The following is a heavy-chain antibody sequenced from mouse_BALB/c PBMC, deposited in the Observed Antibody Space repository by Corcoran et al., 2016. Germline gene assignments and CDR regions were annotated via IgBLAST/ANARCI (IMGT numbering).Heavy chain of an antibody. Sequence: VQLQQSGAELVKPGASVKLSCTSSGFNIKDTYMHWGKQRPEQGLEWSGRIEPANGNTKYDPKFQGKATITADTSSNTAYLQLSSLTSEDTADYYSANWDYYFDVWGAGTTVTVSS. J-gene: IGHJ1*01. CDR1: GFNIKDTY. CDR3: ANWDYYFDV. D-gene: IGHD4-1*01. CDR2: IEPANGNT. V-gene: IGHV14-3*02.